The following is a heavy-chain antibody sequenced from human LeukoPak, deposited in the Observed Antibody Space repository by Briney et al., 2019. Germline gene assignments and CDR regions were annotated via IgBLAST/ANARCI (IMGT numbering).Heavy chain of an antibody. J-gene: IGHJ6*03. V-gene: IGHV4-4*07. D-gene: IGHD3-10*01. Sequence: SETLSLTCTVSGGSISSYYWSWIRQPAGKGLEWIGRIYTSGSTNYNPSLKSRVTMSVDTSKNQFSLKLSSVTAADTAVYYCARDRGAILWFGELEGMDVWGKGTTVTISS. CDR2: IYTSGST. CDR3: ARDRGAILWFGELEGMDV. CDR1: GGSISSYY.